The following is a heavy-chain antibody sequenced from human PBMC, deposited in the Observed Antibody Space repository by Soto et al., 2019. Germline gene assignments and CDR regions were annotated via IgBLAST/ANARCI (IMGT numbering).Heavy chain of an antibody. V-gene: IGHV3-30*18. J-gene: IGHJ4*02. CDR3: AKGLDYYDSSGYSYFAY. D-gene: IGHD3-22*01. Sequence: AGGSLRLSCAASGFTFSSYRMHWVRQAPGKGLEWVEVISYDGSNKYYADSVKGRFTISRDNSKNTLYLQMNSLRAEDTAVYYCAKGLDYYDSSGYSYFAYWGQGTLVTVSS. CDR2: ISYDGSNK. CDR1: GFTFSSYR.